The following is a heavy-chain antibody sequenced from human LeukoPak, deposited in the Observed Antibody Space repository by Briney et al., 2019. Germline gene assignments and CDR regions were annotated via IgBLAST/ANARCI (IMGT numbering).Heavy chain of an antibody. CDR1: GFTFSSYS. CDR3: ARLSSGLLDY. D-gene: IGHD3-22*01. V-gene: IGHV3-21*01. J-gene: IGHJ4*02. Sequence: GGSLRLSCAASGFTFSSYSMNWVCQAPGKGLEWVSSISSSSSYIYYADSVKGRSTISRDNAKNSLYLQMNSLRAEDTAVYYCARLSSGLLDYWGQGTLVTVSS. CDR2: ISSSSSYI.